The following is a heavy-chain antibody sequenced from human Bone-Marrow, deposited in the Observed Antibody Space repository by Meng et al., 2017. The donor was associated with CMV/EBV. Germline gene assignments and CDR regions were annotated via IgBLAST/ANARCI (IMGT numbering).Heavy chain of an antibody. V-gene: IGHV1-2*02. CDR1: GYTFTGYY. J-gene: IGHJ4*02. CDR3: ARLAYYHTPARQFDY. D-gene: IGHD3-10*01. CDR2: INPNSGGT. Sequence: ASVKVSCKASGYTFTGYYMHWVRQAPGQGLEWMGWINPNSGGTNYAQKFQGRVTMTRNTSISTAYMELSSLRSEDTAVYYCARLAYYHTPARQFDYWGQGTLVTVAS.